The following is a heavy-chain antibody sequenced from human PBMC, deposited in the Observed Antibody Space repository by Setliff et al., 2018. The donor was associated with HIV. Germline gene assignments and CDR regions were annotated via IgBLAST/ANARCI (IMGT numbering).Heavy chain of an antibody. CDR2: IYETGST. CDR3: ARDGYTNGYGYYYFYMDV. V-gene: IGHV4-59*12. CDR1: GDSISGYY. J-gene: IGHJ6*03. D-gene: IGHD5-18*01. Sequence: SETLSLTCTVSGDSISGYYWSWIRQSPGKGLEWIGFIYETGSTSYNPSLKSRVSISIDTSKNQFSLKLSSVTAADTAVYFCARDGYTNGYGYYYFYMDVWGKGTTVTVS.